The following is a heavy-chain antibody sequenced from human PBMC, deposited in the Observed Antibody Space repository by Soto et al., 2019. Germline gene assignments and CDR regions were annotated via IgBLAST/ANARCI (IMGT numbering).Heavy chain of an antibody. D-gene: IGHD3-16*02. J-gene: IGHJ4*02. Sequence: VQLGEYGGGVVQPGRSLRLACAGSGYDFGRHGIHWVRQAPGRGLEWLADVLFDGSKEDYAYSVKGRFTVSEDNSINTAYLLINSLRLDDTSFYYCARTIVYRPNCWGQVTLVNV. CDR3: ARTIVYRPNC. V-gene: IGHV3-33*01. CDR1: GYDFGRHG. CDR2: VLFDGSKE.